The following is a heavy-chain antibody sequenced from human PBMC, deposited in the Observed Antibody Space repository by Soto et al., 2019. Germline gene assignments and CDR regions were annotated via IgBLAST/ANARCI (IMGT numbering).Heavy chain of an antibody. D-gene: IGHD5-12*01. Sequence: GASVKLSCAVSGYRLTELSMHWVRQAPGKGLEWMGGFDPEDGETIYAQKFQGRVTMTEDTSTDTAYMELSSLRSEDTAVYYCATRRYGYSVIFDYWGQGTLVTVSS. J-gene: IGHJ4*02. CDR3: ATRRYGYSVIFDY. V-gene: IGHV1-24*01. CDR1: GYRLTELS. CDR2: FDPEDGET.